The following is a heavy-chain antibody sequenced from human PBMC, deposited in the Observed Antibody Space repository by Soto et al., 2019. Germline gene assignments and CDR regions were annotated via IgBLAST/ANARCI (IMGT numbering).Heavy chain of an antibody. Sequence: GGSLRLSCAASGFNFSNYAMHWVRQAPGKGLEWLAVISYHGNSKYYADSVKGRFTISRDNSKNTLFLQMNSPRADDTAVYYCARDPAPYYGDHLDYWGQGTPVTVSS. J-gene: IGHJ4*02. CDR1: GFNFSNYA. V-gene: IGHV3-30*03. CDR3: ARDPAPYYGDHLDY. D-gene: IGHD4-17*01. CDR2: ISYHGNSK.